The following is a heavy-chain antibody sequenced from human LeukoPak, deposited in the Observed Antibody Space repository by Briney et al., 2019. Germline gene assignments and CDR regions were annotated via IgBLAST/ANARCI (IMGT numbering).Heavy chain of an antibody. D-gene: IGHD2-15*01. CDR1: GFTFSSYV. J-gene: IGHJ6*02. Sequence: GGSLRLSCAASGFTFSSYVMHWVRQAPGKGLEWVAVIWYDGSNKYYADSVKGRFTISGDNSNNTLYLQMNSLRAEDTAVYYCARTGTGYCSGGSCYSIGMDVWGQGTTVIVSS. V-gene: IGHV3-33*01. CDR2: IWYDGSNK. CDR3: ARTGTGYCSGGSCYSIGMDV.